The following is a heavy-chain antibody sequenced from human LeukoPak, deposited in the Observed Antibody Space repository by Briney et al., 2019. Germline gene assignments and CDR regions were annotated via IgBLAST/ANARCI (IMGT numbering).Heavy chain of an antibody. Sequence: GGSLRLSCAASGFTFSSYAMSWVRQAPGKGLEWVSAISGSGGSTYYADSVKGRFTISRDNSKNTLYLQMNSLRAEDTAAYYCAKGLGFISGSRHWGIDYWGQGTLVTVSS. CDR1: GFTFSSYA. V-gene: IGHV3-23*01. CDR3: AKGLGFISGSRHWGIDY. D-gene: IGHD3-10*01. J-gene: IGHJ4*02. CDR2: ISGSGGST.